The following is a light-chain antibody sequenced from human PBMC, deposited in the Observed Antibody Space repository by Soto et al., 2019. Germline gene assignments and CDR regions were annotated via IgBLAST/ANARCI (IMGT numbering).Light chain of an antibody. V-gene: IGKV3-11*01. J-gene: IGKJ4*01. CDR3: QQRSNWPPLT. Sequence: EIVLTPSPATLSLSTGERATLSCRASQSVSSYLAWYQQKTGQAPRLLIYDASNRATGIPARFSGSGSGTDFTLTISSLEPEDFAVYYCQQRSNWPPLTFGGGTKVEIK. CDR2: DAS. CDR1: QSVSSY.